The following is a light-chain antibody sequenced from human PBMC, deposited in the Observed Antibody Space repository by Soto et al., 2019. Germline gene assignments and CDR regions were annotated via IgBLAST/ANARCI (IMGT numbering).Light chain of an antibody. V-gene: IGKV3-20*01. Sequence: EIVLTQSPGTLSLSPGERATLSCRASQSVSSSYLAWYQQKPGQAPRLLIYGASSRATGIPDRFSGSGSGTDFTLNISRLEPEEFAVYYCQQYGCSPLTFGGVTKVEIK. CDR1: QSVSSSY. J-gene: IGKJ4*01. CDR2: GAS. CDR3: QQYGCSPLT.